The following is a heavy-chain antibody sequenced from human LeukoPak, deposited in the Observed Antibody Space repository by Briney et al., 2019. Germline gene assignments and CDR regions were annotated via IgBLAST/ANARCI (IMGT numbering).Heavy chain of an antibody. V-gene: IGHV1-69*02. D-gene: IGHD2-2*03. CDR3: ARVGLSRGMDIVVVPAAPGGWFDP. CDR2: IIPIFGIA. CDR1: EGTFSSYT. J-gene: IGHJ5*02. Sequence: SVKVSCKASEGTFSSYTISWVRKAPGQGLEWMGRIIPIFGIANYAQKFQGRVTITADKSTSTAYMELSSLRSEDTAVYYCARVGLSRGMDIVVVPAAPGGWFDPWGQGTLVTVSS.